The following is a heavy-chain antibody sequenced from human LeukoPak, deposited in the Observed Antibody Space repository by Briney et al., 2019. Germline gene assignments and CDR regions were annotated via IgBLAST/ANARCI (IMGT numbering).Heavy chain of an antibody. CDR1: GVTFSSHS. CDR2: ISNDGTST. D-gene: IGHD3-10*01. V-gene: IGHV3-74*01. J-gene: IGHJ5*01. CDR3: ARGWFGPDS. Sequence: PGGSLRLSCAASGVTFSSHSMHWVRQAPGKGLVWDSGISNDGTSTTYADSVKGRFTISRDNAKNTLYLQMHSLRAEDTAVYSCARGWFGPDSCGQGTLVTVSS.